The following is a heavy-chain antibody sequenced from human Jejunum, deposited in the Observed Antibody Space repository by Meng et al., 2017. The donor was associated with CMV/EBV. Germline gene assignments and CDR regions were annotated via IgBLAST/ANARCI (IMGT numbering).Heavy chain of an antibody. Sequence: RGSINYNSWSWSRQSARKGLEWIGSVSYSGSTNYNPSLKSRVSISMDTSENQFSLKVTSVTAGDTAVYYCARWSGSESYPSADYWGQGTLVTVSS. J-gene: IGHJ4*02. V-gene: IGHV4-59*01. D-gene: IGHD3-10*01. CDR3: ARWSGSESYPSADY. CDR2: VSYSGST. CDR1: RGSINYNS.